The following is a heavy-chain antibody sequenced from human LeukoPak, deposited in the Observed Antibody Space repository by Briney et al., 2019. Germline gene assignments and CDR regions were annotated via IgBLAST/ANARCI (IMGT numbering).Heavy chain of an antibody. CDR1: GYTFTSYD. J-gene: IGHJ4*02. CDR2: MNPNSGNT. CDR3: ARAGPYYYDSSGYTFDY. D-gene: IGHD3-22*01. Sequence: ASVKVSCTASGYTFTSYDINWVRQATGQGLEWMGWMNPNSGNTGYAQKFQGRVTMTRNTSISTAYMELSSLRSEDTAVYYCARAGPYYYDSSGYTFDYWGQGTLVTVSS. V-gene: IGHV1-8*01.